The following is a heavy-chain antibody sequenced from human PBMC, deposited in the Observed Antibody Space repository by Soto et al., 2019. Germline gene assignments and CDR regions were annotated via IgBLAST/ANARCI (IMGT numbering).Heavy chain of an antibody. J-gene: IGHJ1*01. D-gene: IGHD7-27*01. CDR3: AKHLGIHNAGGLDY. Sequence: EVQLLESGGGLVQPGGSLRLSCAASGFLFENFTMNWVRLTPGRGLEWLSSISTAGVTTLYADSVKGRFTISRDDFESTLYLQMNSLTADDTAIYYCAKHLGIHNAGGLDYWGQGTLITVSS. CDR2: ISTAGVTT. CDR1: GFLFENFT. V-gene: IGHV3-23*01.